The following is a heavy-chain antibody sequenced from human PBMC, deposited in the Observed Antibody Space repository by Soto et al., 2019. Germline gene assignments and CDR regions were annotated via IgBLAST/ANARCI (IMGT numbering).Heavy chain of an antibody. V-gene: IGHV3-30*18. D-gene: IGHD1-26*01. CDR3: AKDSPPAGELPWNFQH. CDR1: GFTFISYG. J-gene: IGHJ1*01. Sequence: GGSLRLSCAASGFTFISYGMHWVLQAPGKGLEWVAVISYDGSNKYYADSVKGRFTISRDNSKNTLYLQMNSLRAEDTAVYYCAKDSPPAGELPWNFQHWGQGT. CDR2: ISYDGSNK.